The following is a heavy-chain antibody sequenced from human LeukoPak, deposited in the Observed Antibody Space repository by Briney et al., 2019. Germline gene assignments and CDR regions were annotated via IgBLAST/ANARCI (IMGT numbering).Heavy chain of an antibody. CDR3: AKIRDIVVVVAATPLNDY. J-gene: IGHJ4*02. CDR1: GFTFSSYA. D-gene: IGHD2-15*01. V-gene: IGHV3-23*01. CDR2: ISGSGGST. Sequence: GRSLRLSCAASGFTFSSYAMSWVRQAPGKGLEWVSAISGSGGSTYYADSVKGRFTISRDNSKNTLYLQMNSLRAEDTAVYYCAKIRDIVVVVAATPLNDYWGQGTLVTVSS.